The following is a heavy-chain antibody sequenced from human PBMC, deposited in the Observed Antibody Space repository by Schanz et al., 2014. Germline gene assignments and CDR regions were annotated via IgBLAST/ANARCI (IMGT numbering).Heavy chain of an antibody. D-gene: IGHD4-17*01. CDR3: ARDGPYGDYSDY. J-gene: IGHJ4*02. CDR1: GFTFSNYW. CDR2: IRQHGSEK. V-gene: IGHV3-7*01. Sequence: VQLVESGGGVVQPGRSLRLSCAASGFTFSNYWMSWVRQAPGKGLQWVANIRQHGSEKYYVDSVKGRFTISRDNAKNSLYLQMNSLRVEDTAVYYCARDGPYGDYSDYWGQGTLVTVSS.